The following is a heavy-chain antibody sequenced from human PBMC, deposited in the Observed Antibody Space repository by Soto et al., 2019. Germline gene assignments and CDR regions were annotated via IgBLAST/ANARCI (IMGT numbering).Heavy chain of an antibody. D-gene: IGHD5-12*01. CDR1: GCTFSSYA. Sequence: QVQLVQSGAEVKKPGSSVKVSCKASGCTFSSYAISWVRQAPGQGLEWMGGIIPIFGTVNYAQKFQGRVTITADESTSTAYMELSSLRSEDTAVYYCARGGWLRTRRYYFDYWGQGTLVTVSS. V-gene: IGHV1-69*01. CDR3: ARGGWLRTRRYYFDY. CDR2: IIPIFGTV. J-gene: IGHJ4*02.